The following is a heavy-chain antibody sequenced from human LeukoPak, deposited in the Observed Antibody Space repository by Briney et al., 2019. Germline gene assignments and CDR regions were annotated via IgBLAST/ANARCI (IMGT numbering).Heavy chain of an antibody. CDR3: ARVPGPNWFDP. V-gene: IGHV4-34*01. CDR2: INHTGRT. J-gene: IGHJ5*02. CDR1: GESFSGYY. Sequence: SETLSLTCAVYGESFSGYYWAWIRQPPGKGLEWIGEINHTGRTNYKPSLKSRVTISVDSSKNQISLNLRSVTAADTAVYYCARVPGPNWFDPWGQGTLVTVSS.